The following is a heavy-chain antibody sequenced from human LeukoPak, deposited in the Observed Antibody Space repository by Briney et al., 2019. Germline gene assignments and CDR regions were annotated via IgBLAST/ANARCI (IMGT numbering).Heavy chain of an antibody. CDR2: ISSSSSYI. CDR1: GFTFSSYS. Sequence: GGSLRLSCAASGFTFSSYSMNWVRQAPGKGLEWVSSISSSSSYIYYADSVKGRLTISRDNAKNSLYLQMNSLRAEDTAVYYCASPLGKNYDILTGYPDYWGKGTLVTVSS. J-gene: IGHJ4*02. CDR3: ASPLGKNYDILTGYPDY. D-gene: IGHD3-9*01. V-gene: IGHV3-21*01.